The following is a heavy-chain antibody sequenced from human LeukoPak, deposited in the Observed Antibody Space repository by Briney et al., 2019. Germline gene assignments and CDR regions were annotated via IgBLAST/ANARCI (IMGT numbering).Heavy chain of an antibody. J-gene: IGHJ4*02. CDR2: IYPGDSHT. Sequence: GESLKISCKGPGHSFINYWVAWVRQMPGKGLEWIGIIYPGDSHTRDSPSFQGQVTISADMSVDTAYLQWRSLRASDTAMYYCARIAATWYGGSWGQGTLVFVSS. D-gene: IGHD2-15*01. V-gene: IGHV5-51*01. CDR3: ARIAATWYGGS. CDR1: GHSFINYW.